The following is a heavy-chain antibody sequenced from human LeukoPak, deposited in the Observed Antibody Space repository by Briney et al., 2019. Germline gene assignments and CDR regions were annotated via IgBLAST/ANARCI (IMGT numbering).Heavy chain of an antibody. D-gene: IGHD3-22*01. J-gene: IGHJ4*02. CDR2: IYYSGST. CDR3: ARGGFSYYDSSGYYPTPFDY. V-gene: IGHV4-59*01. CDR1: GGSISSYY. Sequence: SETLSLTCTVSGGSISSYYWSWIRQPPGKGLEWIGYIYYSGSTNYNPSLKSRVTISVDTSKNQFSLKLSSVTAADTAVYYCARGGFSYYDSSGYYPTPFDYWGQGTLVTVSS.